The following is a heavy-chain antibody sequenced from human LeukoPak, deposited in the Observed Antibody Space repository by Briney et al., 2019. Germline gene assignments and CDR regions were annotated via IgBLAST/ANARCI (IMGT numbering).Heavy chain of an antibody. CDR1: GFTFSGFA. CDR2: ISSSSSTI. V-gene: IGHV3-48*02. D-gene: IGHD2-15*01. J-gene: IGHJ6*02. Sequence: GGSLRLSCAASGFTFSGFAMDWVRQAPGKGLEWVSYISSSSSTIYYADSVKGRFTISRDNAKNSLYLQMNSLRDEDTAVYYCASAIKLGGRYGMDVWGQGTTVTVSS. CDR3: ASAIKLGGRYGMDV.